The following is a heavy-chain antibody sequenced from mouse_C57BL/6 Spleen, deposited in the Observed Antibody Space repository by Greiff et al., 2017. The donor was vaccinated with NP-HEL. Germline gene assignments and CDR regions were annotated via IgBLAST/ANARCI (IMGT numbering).Heavy chain of an antibody. D-gene: IGHD1-1*01. CDR3: ARVGSSLDY. CDR2: INYDGSST. Sequence: EVKLMESEGGLVQPGRSMKLSCTASGFTFSDYYMAWVRQVPEKGLEWVANINYDGSSTYYLDSLKSRFIISRDNAKNILYLQMSSLKSEDTATYYCARVGSSLDYWGKGTTLTVSS. V-gene: IGHV5-16*01. CDR1: GFTFSDYY. J-gene: IGHJ2*01.